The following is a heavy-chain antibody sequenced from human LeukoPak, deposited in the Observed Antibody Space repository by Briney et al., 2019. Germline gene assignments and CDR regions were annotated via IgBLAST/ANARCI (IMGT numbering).Heavy chain of an antibody. CDR3: ARFGSQYYDILSGYSDYYYGMDV. V-gene: IGHV1-18*01. Sequence: ASVKVSCKASGYTFTSYGISWARQAPGQGLEWMGWISAYNGDTNYAQRLQGRVTMTTDTSTSTAYMELRSLTSDDTAVYYCARFGSQYYDILSGYSDYYYGMDVWAQGTTVTVSS. D-gene: IGHD3-9*01. CDR1: GYTFTSYG. CDR2: ISAYNGDT. J-gene: IGHJ6*02.